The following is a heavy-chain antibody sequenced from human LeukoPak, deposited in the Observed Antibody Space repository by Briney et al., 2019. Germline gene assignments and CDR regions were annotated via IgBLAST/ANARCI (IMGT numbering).Heavy chain of an antibody. Sequence: PSETLSLTCAVYGGSFSGYYWSWIHQPPGKGLEWIGEINHSGSTNYNPSLKSRVTISVDTSKNQFSLKLSSVTAADTAVYYCARGLTYYDILTGYYSYYFDYWGQGTLVTVSS. CDR2: INHSGST. CDR1: GGSFSGYY. D-gene: IGHD3-9*01. V-gene: IGHV4-34*01. CDR3: ARGLTYYDILTGYYSYYFDY. J-gene: IGHJ4*02.